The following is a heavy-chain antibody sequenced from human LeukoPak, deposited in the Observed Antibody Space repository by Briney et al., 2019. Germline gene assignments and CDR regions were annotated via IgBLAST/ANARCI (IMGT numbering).Heavy chain of an antibody. CDR2: IIPIFGTA. J-gene: IGHJ5*02. V-gene: IGHV1-69*13. CDR1: GGTFISYA. D-gene: IGHD4-23*01. Sequence: ASVKVSCRASGGTFISYAISWVRQAPGQGLEWMGGIIPIFGTANYAQKFQGRVTITADESTSTAYMELSSLRSEDTAVYYCARDLYGGNSRYAAWGQGTLVTVSS. CDR3: ARDLYGGNSRYAA.